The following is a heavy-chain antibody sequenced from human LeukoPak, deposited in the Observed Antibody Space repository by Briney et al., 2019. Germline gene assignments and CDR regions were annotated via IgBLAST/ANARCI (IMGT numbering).Heavy chain of an antibody. CDR2: VSHDGSNK. J-gene: IGHJ4*02. V-gene: IGHV3-30*18. CDR3: AKEDYDGSGSYLGY. CDR1: GFTFSSYG. Sequence: PGRSLRLSCAASGFTFSSYGMHWVRRAPGKGLEWVAVVSHDGSNKVYADSVKGRFTISRDNSKNTLYLQMNSLRPEDTAAYHCAKEDYDGSGSYLGYWGQGTLVTVSS. D-gene: IGHD3-10*01.